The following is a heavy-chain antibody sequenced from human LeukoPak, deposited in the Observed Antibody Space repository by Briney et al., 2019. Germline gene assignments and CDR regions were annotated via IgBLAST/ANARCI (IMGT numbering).Heavy chain of an antibody. J-gene: IGHJ5*02. CDR3: ARNPAAWFGELSSWFDP. V-gene: IGHV3-30-3*01. CDR1: GFTFSSYA. CDR2: ISYDGSSK. D-gene: IGHD3-10*01. Sequence: GGSLRLSCAASGFTFSSYAMHWVRQAPGKGLEWVAVISYDGSSKYYADSVKGRFTISRDNSEDTLYLQMSSLKTDDSAVYYCARNPAAWFGELSSWFDPWGQGTLVTVSS.